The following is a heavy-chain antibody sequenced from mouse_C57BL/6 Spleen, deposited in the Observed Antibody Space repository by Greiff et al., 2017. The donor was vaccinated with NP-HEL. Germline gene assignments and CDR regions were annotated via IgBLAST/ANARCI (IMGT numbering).Heavy chain of an antibody. V-gene: IGHV5-6*01. CDR2: ISSGGSYT. Sequence: EVKLMESGGDLVKPGGSLKLSCAASGFTFSSYGMSWVRQTPDKRLEWVATISSGGSYTYYPDSVKGRFTISRDNAKNTLYLQMSSLKSEDTAMYYCARQGTTDPLYAMDYWGQGTSVTVSS. J-gene: IGHJ4*01. CDR1: GFTFSSYG. D-gene: IGHD1-1*01. CDR3: ARQGTTDPLYAMDY.